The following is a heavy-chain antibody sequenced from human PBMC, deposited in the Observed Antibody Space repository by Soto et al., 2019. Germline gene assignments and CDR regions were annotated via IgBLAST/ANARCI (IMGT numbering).Heavy chain of an antibody. Sequence: YETLPRTCAVSGGSFTDYYWRWIRQTPGKGLEWIGEINHRGSMNYNPSLESRVNISIDTSREQFSLNLTSVTAADTAIYYRARGGFGTYWNPIEHWRQGSLVIFSS. V-gene: IGHV4-34*01. CDR1: GGSFTDYY. D-gene: IGHD1-1*01. CDR3: ARGGFGTYWNPIEH. J-gene: IGHJ4*01. CDR2: INHRGSM.